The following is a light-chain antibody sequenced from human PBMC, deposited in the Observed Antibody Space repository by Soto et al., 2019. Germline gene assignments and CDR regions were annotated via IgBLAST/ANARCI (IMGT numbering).Light chain of an antibody. CDR3: SSYSTTNTWV. J-gene: IGLJ3*02. V-gene: IGLV2-14*01. CDR1: SRDVGVYDY. Sequence: QSALTQPASVSGSPGQSITISCTGTSRDVGVYDYVSWYQQYPGKAPKLMIYEVTSRPSGVSSRFSGSKSGNTASLTISGLQAEDEADYFCSSYSTTNTWVFGGGTKPPS. CDR2: EVT.